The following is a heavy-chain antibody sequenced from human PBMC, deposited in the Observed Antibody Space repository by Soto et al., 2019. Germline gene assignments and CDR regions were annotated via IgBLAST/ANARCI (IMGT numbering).Heavy chain of an antibody. CDR1: GGSMSSHY. Sequence: SEPLSLTCTVSGGSMSSHYWSWIRQPPGKGLEWIGNIFYSGTANYNPSLKSRVSISLDTSKNQFSLELSSVTAADTAVYFCARERFGSRHTGTYTSYYYYGLDVWGQGTTVTVSS. V-gene: IGHV4-59*11. J-gene: IGHJ6*02. D-gene: IGHD1-26*01. CDR3: ARERFGSRHTGTYTSYYYYGLDV. CDR2: IFYSGTA.